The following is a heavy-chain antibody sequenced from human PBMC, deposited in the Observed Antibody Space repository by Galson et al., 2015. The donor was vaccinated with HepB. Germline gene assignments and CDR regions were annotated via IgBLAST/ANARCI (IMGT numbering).Heavy chain of an antibody. CDR1: GGSISSSSYS. V-gene: IGHV4-39*01. J-gene: IGHJ4*02. CDR2: IYYSGST. Sequence: ETLSLTCTVSGGSISSSSYSWGWIRQPPGKGLEWIGSIYYSGSTYYNPSFKSRVTISVDTSKNQSSRKLSSVTAADTAVYYCARHVVPETIDYWGQGTLVTVSS. D-gene: IGHD1-14*01. CDR3: ARHVVPETIDY.